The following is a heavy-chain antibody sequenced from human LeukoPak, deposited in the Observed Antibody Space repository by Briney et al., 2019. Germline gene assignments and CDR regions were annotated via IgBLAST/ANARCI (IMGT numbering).Heavy chain of an antibody. Sequence: PSETLSLTCAVYGGSFSGYYWSWMRRPPGKGLEWIGEINHSGSTNYNPSLKNRVTISVDTSKNQFSLKLSSVTAADTAVYYCARRYYYGSGLDYWGQGTLVTVSS. D-gene: IGHD3-10*01. CDR1: GGSFSGYY. V-gene: IGHV4-34*01. CDR2: INHSGST. J-gene: IGHJ4*02. CDR3: ARRYYYGSGLDY.